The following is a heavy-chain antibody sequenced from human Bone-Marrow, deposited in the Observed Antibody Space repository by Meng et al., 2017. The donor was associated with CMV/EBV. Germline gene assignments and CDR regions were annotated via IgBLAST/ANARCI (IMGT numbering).Heavy chain of an antibody. V-gene: IGHV4-61*08. CDR2: IHNSGDT. Sequence: SETLSLTCTVSGVSVSSGDYYWSWIRQPPGKGLEWIGYIHNSGDTNYNPSLKSRVTISVDTSKNQFSLKLSSVTAADTAVYYRARGRGRYYYDSSGYYGYWGQGTLVTVSS. D-gene: IGHD3-22*01. CDR3: ARGRGRYYYDSSGYYGY. CDR1: GVSVSSGDYY. J-gene: IGHJ4*02.